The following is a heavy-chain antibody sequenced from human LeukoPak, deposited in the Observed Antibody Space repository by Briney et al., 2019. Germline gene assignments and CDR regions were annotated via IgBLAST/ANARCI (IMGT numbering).Heavy chain of an antibody. CDR2: SSGSVGST. V-gene: IGHV3-23*01. Sequence: GGSLRLSCAASGFSFSSYAMSCVRQAPGRGLGWVSASSGSVGSTSYGDSVKGRFTISRDTSMNTLYLQMNSPRAEDTAVYSCAKDDRIQTRRSSYNYWGQGTLVTVSS. CDR1: GFSFSSYA. CDR3: AKDDRIQTRRSSYNY. D-gene: IGHD5-18*01. J-gene: IGHJ4*02.